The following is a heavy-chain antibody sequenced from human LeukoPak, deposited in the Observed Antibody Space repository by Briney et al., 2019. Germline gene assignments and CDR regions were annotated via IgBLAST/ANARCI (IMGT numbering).Heavy chain of an antibody. D-gene: IGHD5-18*01. J-gene: IGHJ4*02. CDR3: AKARGYSYGYGFDY. Sequence: GGSLRLSCAASGFSLSNYAMIWVRQAPGKGLEWVSAISGSGGSTYYADSVKGRFTISRDNSKNTLYLQMNSLRAEDTAVYYCAKARGYSYGYGFDYWGQGTLVTVSS. CDR1: GFSLSNYA. CDR2: ISGSGGST. V-gene: IGHV3-23*01.